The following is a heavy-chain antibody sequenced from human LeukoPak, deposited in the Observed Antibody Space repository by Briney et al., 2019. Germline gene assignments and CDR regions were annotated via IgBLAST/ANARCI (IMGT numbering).Heavy chain of an antibody. CDR2: IYYSGST. CDR1: GGSISSYY. V-gene: IGHV4-59*01. Sequence: RPSETLSLTCTVSGGSISSYYWSWIRQPPGKGLEWIGYIYYSGSTNCNPSLKSRVTISVDTSKNQFSLKLSSVTAADTAVYYCARVQTLYYYGMDVWGQGTTVTVSS. CDR3: ARVQTLYYYGMDV. J-gene: IGHJ6*02.